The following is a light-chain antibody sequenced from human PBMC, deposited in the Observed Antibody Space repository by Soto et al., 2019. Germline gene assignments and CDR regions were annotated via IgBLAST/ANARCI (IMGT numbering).Light chain of an antibody. CDR2: AAF. V-gene: IGKV1D-16*01. Sequence: DIQMAQSSSSVSASVGDRVTISCRASEDINSRLAWYQQKPGNAPKLLIYAAFILQSGVPSRFSGSGSGTEFTLTISSLQPDDFATYYCQHYNSYSEAFGQGTKVDI. CDR3: QHYNSYSEA. J-gene: IGKJ1*01. CDR1: EDINSR.